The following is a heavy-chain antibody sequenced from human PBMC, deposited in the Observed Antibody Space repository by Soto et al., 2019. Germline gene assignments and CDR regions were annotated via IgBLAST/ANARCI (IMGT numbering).Heavy chain of an antibody. CDR2: IHSSGSV. CDR1: GGSISVEHYH. Sequence: QVQLQESDPGLVRPSQTLSLTCTVSGGSISVEHYHWTWIRQPPGKGLEWIGYIHSSGSVYYNPSLQSRLAMSVDTSNNLFSLKLASVTAADTAVYFCVREDDGGDRDYYGLDVWGQGTTVTVSS. CDR3: VREDDGGDRDYYGLDV. D-gene: IGHD2-21*02. J-gene: IGHJ6*02. V-gene: IGHV4-30-4*01.